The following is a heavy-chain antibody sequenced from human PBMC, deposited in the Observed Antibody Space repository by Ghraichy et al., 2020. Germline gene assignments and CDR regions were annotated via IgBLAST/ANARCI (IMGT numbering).Heavy chain of an antibody. Sequence: GESLNISCAASGFSFSSHTMSWVRQAPGKGLEWVSGISGTGIRTYYADSVKGRFTISRDNSKNTLYLQMSTLIAEDTAVYYCAKEGDYGDFGWYFDLWGRGTLATVSS. CDR3: AKEGDYGDFGWYFDL. J-gene: IGHJ2*01. V-gene: IGHV3-23*01. CDR2: ISGTGIRT. D-gene: IGHD4-17*01. CDR1: GFSFSSHT.